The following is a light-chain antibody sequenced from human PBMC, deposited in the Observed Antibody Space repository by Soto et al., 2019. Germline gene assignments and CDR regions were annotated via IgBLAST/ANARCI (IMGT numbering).Light chain of an antibody. J-gene: IGKJ4*01. V-gene: IGKV3-15*01. Sequence: EIVMTQSPATLSVSPGERATLSCRASQRVSNNLAWYQQKPGQAPRLLIYGASTRATNIPAKFSGSGSGTEFSLTISSLQSEDFALYYCPQYNSWPLTFGGGTKVEIK. CDR3: PQYNSWPLT. CDR1: QRVSNN. CDR2: GAS.